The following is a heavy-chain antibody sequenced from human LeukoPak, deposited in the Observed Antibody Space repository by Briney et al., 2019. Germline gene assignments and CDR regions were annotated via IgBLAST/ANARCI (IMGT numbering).Heavy chain of an antibody. V-gene: IGHV4-38-2*01. D-gene: IGHD2-21*01. Sequence: PSETLSLTCAVSGYSISSGYYGGWIRQPPGKGLEWIGSMYHSGNTDYNPSRKSRVTMAVYTSKNQFSLKLSSVTAADTAVYYCARYPHDGEAYCGGDCFNSFDPWGQGTLVTVSS. CDR3: ARYPHDGEAYCGGDCFNSFDP. J-gene: IGHJ5*02. CDR2: MYHSGNT. CDR1: GYSISSGYY.